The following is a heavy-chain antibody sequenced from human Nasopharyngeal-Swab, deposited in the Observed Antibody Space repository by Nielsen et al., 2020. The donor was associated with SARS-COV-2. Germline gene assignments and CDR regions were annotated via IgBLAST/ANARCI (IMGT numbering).Heavy chain of an antibody. Sequence: GGSLRLSCAASGFNVSNNYMTWVRQAPGKGLEWVSIIYSSGSIYHADSVKGRFIISRDTSKNTPSLRMNSLRVEDTAVYYCASAVTGPLYWGQGTLVTGSS. CDR1: GFNVSNNY. J-gene: IGHJ4*02. CDR3: ASAVTGPLY. D-gene: IGHD4-11*01. V-gene: IGHV3-53*01. CDR2: IYSSGSI.